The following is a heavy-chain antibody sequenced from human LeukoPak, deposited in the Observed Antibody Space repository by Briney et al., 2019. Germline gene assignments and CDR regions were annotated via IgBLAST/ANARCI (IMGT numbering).Heavy chain of an antibody. D-gene: IGHD6-19*01. V-gene: IGHV3-48*03. CDR3: ARDPDYSSGWLSTFDI. Sequence: GGSLRLSCAASGFTFSSYEMNWVRQAPGKGLEWVSYISGSGSTIYYADSVKGRFTISRDNAKNSLYLQMNSLRAEDTAVYYCARDPDYSSGWLSTFDIWGQGTMVTVSS. J-gene: IGHJ3*02. CDR2: ISGSGSTI. CDR1: GFTFSSYE.